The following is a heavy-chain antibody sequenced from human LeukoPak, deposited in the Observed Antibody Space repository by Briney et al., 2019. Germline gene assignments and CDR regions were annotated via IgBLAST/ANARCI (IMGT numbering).Heavy chain of an antibody. V-gene: IGHV4-34*01. Sequence: SETLSLTCAVYGGSFSGYYWSWIRQPPGKGLEWIGEINHSGSTNYNPSLKSRVTISVDTPKNQFSLKLSSVPAADTAVYYCARRILYSSSALYYYYYYMDVWGKGTTVTVSS. CDR1: GGSFSGYY. J-gene: IGHJ6*03. CDR3: ARRILYSSSALYYYYYYMDV. D-gene: IGHD6-6*01. CDR2: INHSGST.